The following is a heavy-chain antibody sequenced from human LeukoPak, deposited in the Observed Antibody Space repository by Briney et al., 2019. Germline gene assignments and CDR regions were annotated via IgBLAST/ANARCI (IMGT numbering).Heavy chain of an antibody. CDR2: IYSGGST. V-gene: IGHV3-66*01. Sequence: GGSLRLSCAPSGFTVSSNYMSWVRQAPGKGLEWVSVIYSGGSTYYADSVKGRFTISRDNSKNTLYLQMNSLRAEDTAVYYCAREGYYGSGSYYWGQGTMVTVSS. CDR3: AREGYYGSGSYY. D-gene: IGHD3-10*01. J-gene: IGHJ4*02. CDR1: GFTVSSNY.